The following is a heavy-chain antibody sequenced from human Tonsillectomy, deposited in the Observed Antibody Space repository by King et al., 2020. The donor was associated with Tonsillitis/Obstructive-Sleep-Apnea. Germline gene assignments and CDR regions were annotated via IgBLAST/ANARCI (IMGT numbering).Heavy chain of an antibody. V-gene: IGHV3-23*04. CDR1: GFTFSSYA. Sequence: QLVESGGGLVQPGGSLRLSCAASGFTFSSYAMSWVRQAPGKGLEWVSAISGSGGSTYYADSVKGRFTISRDNSKNTLYLQMKSLRAEDTAVYYCAKVGGRRITMRVRRNDAFDIWGPGTMVTVSS. J-gene: IGHJ3*02. CDR2: ISGSGGST. CDR3: AKVGGRRITMRVRRNDAFDI. D-gene: IGHD3-22*01.